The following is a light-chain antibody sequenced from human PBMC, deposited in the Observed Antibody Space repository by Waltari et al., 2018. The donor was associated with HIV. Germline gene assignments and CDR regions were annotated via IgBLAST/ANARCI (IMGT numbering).Light chain of an antibody. J-gene: IGLJ3*02. CDR2: GNI. V-gene: IGLV1-40*01. CDR1: SSSIGAGYD. Sequence: QSVLTQPPSVSGAPGQRVTISCTGSSSSIGAGYDVHWYQQLPGTAPKLLIYGNINRPSGVPDRSSGSKSGTSASRAITGLQAEDEADYYCQSYDSSLSGSRVFGGGTKLTVL. CDR3: QSYDSSLSGSRV.